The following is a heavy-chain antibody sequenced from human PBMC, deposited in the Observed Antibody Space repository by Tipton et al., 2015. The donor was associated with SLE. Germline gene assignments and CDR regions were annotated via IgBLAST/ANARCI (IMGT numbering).Heavy chain of an antibody. CDR1: GGSISNFY. CDR3: ARDRADGGFLEWGYYYYYMDV. Sequence: TLSLTCTVSGGSISNFYWSWIRQPPGKGLEWIGNVYYRGSTNYNPSLQSRVTISLDTSKTQFSLRLTSVTAADTAVYYCARDRADGGFLEWGYYYYYMDVWGKGTTVTVSS. V-gene: IGHV4-59*01. CDR2: VYYRGST. D-gene: IGHD3-3*01. J-gene: IGHJ6*03.